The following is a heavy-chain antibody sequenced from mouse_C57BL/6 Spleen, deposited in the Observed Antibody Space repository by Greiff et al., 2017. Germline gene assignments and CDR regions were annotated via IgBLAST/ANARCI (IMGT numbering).Heavy chain of an antibody. D-gene: IGHD1-1*01. Sequence: QVQLKQPGAELVMPGASVKLSCKASGYTFTSYWMHWVKQRPGQGLEWIGEIDPSDSYTNYNQKFKGKSTLTVDKSSSTAYMQLSSLTSEDSAVYYCARIPFYYGSSYWYFDVWGTGTTVTVSS. CDR1: GYTFTSYW. V-gene: IGHV1-69*01. CDR3: ARIPFYYGSSYWYFDV. CDR2: IDPSDSYT. J-gene: IGHJ1*03.